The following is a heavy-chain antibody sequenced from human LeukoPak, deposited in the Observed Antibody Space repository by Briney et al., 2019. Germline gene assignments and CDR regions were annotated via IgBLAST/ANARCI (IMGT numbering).Heavy chain of an antibody. D-gene: IGHD2-8*02. J-gene: IGHJ4*02. CDR3: ARDRYWRYFDY. CDR1: RGSISNYY. CDR2: IYYSGST. Sequence: SETLSLTCSVSRGSISNYYWSWIRQPPGKGLEWIGYIYYSGSTNYNPSLKSRVTMSVDTSKNQFSLELSSVTAADTAVYYCARDRYWRYFDYWGQGTLVTVSS. V-gene: IGHV4-59*01.